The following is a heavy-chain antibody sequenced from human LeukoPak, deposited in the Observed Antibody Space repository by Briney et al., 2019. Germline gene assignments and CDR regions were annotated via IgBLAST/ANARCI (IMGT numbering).Heavy chain of an antibody. CDR2: INPNNGGT. CDR1: GYTFTDYY. V-gene: IGHV1-2*06. J-gene: IGHJ6*03. D-gene: IGHD2-15*01. CDR3: ARETDYSPYFSYYYMDV. Sequence: GASVKVSCKASGYTFTDYYMHWVRQAPGQGLEWMGRINPNNGGTNYAQKFQGRVTMTRDTSITTAYMELSSLGSDDTAVYYCARETDYSPYFSYYYMDVWGKGTTVTVSS.